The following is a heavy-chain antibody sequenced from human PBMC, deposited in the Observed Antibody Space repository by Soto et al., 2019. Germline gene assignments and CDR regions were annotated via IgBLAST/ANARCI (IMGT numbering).Heavy chain of an antibody. D-gene: IGHD1-26*01. V-gene: IGHV1-3*04. Sequence: ASVKVSCKASGYSFNSYALHWVRQAPGQRLEWMGWINTGNGNTKYSQKFQGRVTITWDTSASTAYMELSSLKSEDTAVYYCARDRLGHYYYYGMDVWGQGTTVTV. CDR2: INTGNGNT. CDR1: GYSFNSYA. J-gene: IGHJ6*02. CDR3: ARDRLGHYYYYGMDV.